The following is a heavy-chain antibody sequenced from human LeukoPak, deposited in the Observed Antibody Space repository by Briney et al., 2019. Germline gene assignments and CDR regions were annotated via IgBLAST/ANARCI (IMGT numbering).Heavy chain of an antibody. V-gene: IGHV1-2*02. CDR2: INPNSGFT. CDR3: ARLADCSSSSCRSFDY. CDR1: GYPFISHD. J-gene: IGHJ4*02. Sequence: ASVKVSCKVSGYPFISHDISWVRQAPGQGLEWMGWINPNSGFTNYAQKFQGRVTMTRDTSISTAYMELSRLRSDDTAVYYCARLADCSSSSCRSFDYWGQGTLVTVSS. D-gene: IGHD2-2*01.